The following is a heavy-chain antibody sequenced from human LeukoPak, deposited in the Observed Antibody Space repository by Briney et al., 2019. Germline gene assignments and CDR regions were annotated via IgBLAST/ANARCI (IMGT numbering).Heavy chain of an antibody. CDR2: INSDGSST. D-gene: IGHD1-1*01. CDR1: GFTFSSHW. Sequence: PGRSLRLSCAASGFTFSSHWMHWVRQAPGKGLVWVSRINSDGSSTRNADSVKGRFTISRDNAKNTLYLQMNSLRAEDTAVYYCAMLASWNAPGPLDYWGQGTQVTVSS. CDR3: AMLASWNAPGPLDY. J-gene: IGHJ4*02. V-gene: IGHV3-74*01.